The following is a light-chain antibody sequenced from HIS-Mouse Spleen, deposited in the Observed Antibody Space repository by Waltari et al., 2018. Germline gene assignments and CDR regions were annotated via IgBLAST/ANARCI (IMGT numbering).Light chain of an antibody. CDR3: SSYTSSSTV. CDR1: SSDVGSYNR. V-gene: IGLV2-18*02. Sequence: QSALTQPPSVSGSPGQSVTISCTGTSSDVGSYNRVSCYQQPPGTAPNLMIYEVSNRPSGVPDRFSGSKSGNTASLTISGLQAEDEADYYCSSYTSSSTVFGTGTKVTVL. J-gene: IGLJ1*01. CDR2: EVS.